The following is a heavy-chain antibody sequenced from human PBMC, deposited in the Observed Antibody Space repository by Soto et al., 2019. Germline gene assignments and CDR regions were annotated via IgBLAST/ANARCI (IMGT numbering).Heavy chain of an antibody. V-gene: IGHV1-46*03. CDR3: ARDWYYGSGSYYRRYYFDY. D-gene: IGHD3-10*01. Sequence: ASVKVSCKASGYTFTSYYMHWVRQAPGQGLEWMGIINPSGGSTSYAQKFQGRVTMTRDTSTSTVYMELSSLRSEDTAVYYCARDWYYGSGSYYRRYYFDYWGQGTLVTVSS. J-gene: IGHJ4*02. CDR1: GYTFTSYY. CDR2: INPSGGST.